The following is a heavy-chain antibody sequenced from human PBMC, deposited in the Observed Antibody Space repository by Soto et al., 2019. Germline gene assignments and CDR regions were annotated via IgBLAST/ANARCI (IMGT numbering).Heavy chain of an antibody. Sequence: TSQTLSLTSAFSGGYLSRSNWWSWVQKPPGKGLEWIGEIYHSGSTNCNPSLKSRVTISVDTSKNQFSLKLSSVTAADTAVYYCARASNKRGYSYGPDYWGQGTRVTVSS. CDR2: IYHSGST. CDR1: GGYLSRSNW. J-gene: IGHJ4*02. D-gene: IGHD5-18*01. V-gene: IGHV4-4*02. CDR3: ARASNKRGYSYGPDY.